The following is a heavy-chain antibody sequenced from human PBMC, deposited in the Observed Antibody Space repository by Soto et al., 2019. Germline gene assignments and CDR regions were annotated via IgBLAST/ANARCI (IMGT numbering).Heavy chain of an antibody. CDR3: ARGGIAVVVHLVGLANYCYGMYV. CDR1: GYTFTSYG. J-gene: IGHJ6*02. D-gene: IGHD2-2*01. Sequence: SVKVSCNASGYTFTSYGISWVRQAPGQGLEWMGWISAYNGNTNYAQKLQGRVTMTTDTSTSTAYMELRSLRSDDTAVYYCARGGIAVVVHLVGLANYCYGMYVWGQGTTVTVSS. CDR2: ISAYNGNT. V-gene: IGHV1-18*01.